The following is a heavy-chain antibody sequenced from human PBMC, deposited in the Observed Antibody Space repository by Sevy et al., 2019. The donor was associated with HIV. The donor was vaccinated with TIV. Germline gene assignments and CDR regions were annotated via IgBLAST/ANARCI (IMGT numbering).Heavy chain of an antibody. V-gene: IGHV3-21*01. CDR3: ARGVDRATMIVVADDFDY. J-gene: IGHJ4*02. CDR1: GFTFSSYS. CDR2: ISSSSSYI. D-gene: IGHD3-22*01. Sequence: GGSLRLSCAASGFTFSSYSMNWVRQAPGKGLEWVSSISSSSSYIYYADSVKGRFTISRDNAKNSLYLQKNSLRAEDTAVYYCARGVDRATMIVVADDFDYWGQGTLVTVSS.